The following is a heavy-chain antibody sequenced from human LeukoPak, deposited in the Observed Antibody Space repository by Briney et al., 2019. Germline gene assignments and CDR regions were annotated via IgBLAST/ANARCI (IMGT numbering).Heavy chain of an antibody. CDR2: TNTNTGNP. CDR3: ARIGGGSSSTSYYY. Sequence: ASVNVSCKASGYTFTSYAMNWVRQAPGQGREWMGWTNTNTGNPTYAQGFTGRFVFFLDTSYSTAYLHISSLKAEDTPLYYCARIGGGSSSTSYYYWGQGTLFTVSS. V-gene: IGHV7-4-1*02. CDR1: GYTFTSYA. D-gene: IGHD2-2*01. J-gene: IGHJ4*02.